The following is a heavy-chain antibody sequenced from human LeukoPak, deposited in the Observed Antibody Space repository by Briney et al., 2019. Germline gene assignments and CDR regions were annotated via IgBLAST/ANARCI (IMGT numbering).Heavy chain of an antibody. D-gene: IGHD4-17*01. CDR3: ARGTTVTTGIYYFDY. V-gene: IGHV4-34*01. Sequence: SETLSLTCAVYGGSFSGYYWSWIRQPPGMGLEWIGEINHSGSTNYNPSLKSRVTISVDTSKNQFSLKLSSVTAADTAVYYCARGTTVTTGIYYFDYWGQGTLVTVSS. J-gene: IGHJ4*02. CDR1: GGSFSGYY. CDR2: INHSGST.